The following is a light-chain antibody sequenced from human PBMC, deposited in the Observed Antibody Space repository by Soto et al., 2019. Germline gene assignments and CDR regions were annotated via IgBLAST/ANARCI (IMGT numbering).Light chain of an antibody. CDR2: RNN. V-gene: IGLV1-47*01. Sequence: QSVLTQPPSASETPGQRVTISCSGSSYNIGSNYVCWYQQLPGTAPKLLIYRNNQRPSGVPDRFSGSKSDTSASLAISGLRSEDEADYYCATWDDSLSGRVFGGGTKVTVL. CDR1: SYNIGSNY. J-gene: IGLJ3*02. CDR3: ATWDDSLSGRV.